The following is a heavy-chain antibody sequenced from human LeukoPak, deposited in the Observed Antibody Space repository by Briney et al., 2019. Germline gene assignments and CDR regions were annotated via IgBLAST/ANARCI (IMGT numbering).Heavy chain of an antibody. Sequence: SSETLSLTCTVSGGSISDYYWNWIRQPPGKGLEWVAYVHYSGTTKYNPSLQSRVTTAVDMSKKEVSLRLDSVTAAATAGYYCAGGLRGLAKVLVDPWGQGGPVILSP. CDR2: VHYSGTT. CDR3: AGGLRGLAKVLVDP. D-gene: IGHD3-16*01. CDR1: GGSISDYY. J-gene: IGHJ5*02. V-gene: IGHV4-59*12.